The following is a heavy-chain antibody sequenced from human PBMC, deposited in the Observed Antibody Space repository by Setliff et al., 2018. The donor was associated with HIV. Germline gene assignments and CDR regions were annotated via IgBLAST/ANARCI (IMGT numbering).Heavy chain of an antibody. V-gene: IGHV1-69*10. J-gene: IGHJ3*02. CDR1: GYTFASYG. Sequence: GASVKVSCKASGYTFASYGITWVRQAPGQGLEWMGGIIPIIGITNQAQKFQGRVTITADESTSIAYMELSSLRSEDTAVYYCTRGLWENYYDSSGYPVPDAFDIWGQGTMVTVSS. CDR3: TRGLWENYYDSSGYPVPDAFDI. D-gene: IGHD3-22*01. CDR2: IIPIIGIT.